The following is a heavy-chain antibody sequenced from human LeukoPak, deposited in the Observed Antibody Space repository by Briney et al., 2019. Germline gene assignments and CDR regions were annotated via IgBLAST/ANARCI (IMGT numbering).Heavy chain of an antibody. D-gene: IGHD3-3*01. V-gene: IGHV3-30-3*01. Sequence: GGSLRLSCTASGFTFNYYAMHWVRQAPGKGLESVAVISYDGAKEYYAGSVKGRSTISRDNSKNALYLQMNSLRGDDSAVYYCARDENDFWSGYPDYWGQGTLVTVSP. CDR1: GFTFNYYA. CDR2: ISYDGAKE. CDR3: ARDENDFWSGYPDY. J-gene: IGHJ4*02.